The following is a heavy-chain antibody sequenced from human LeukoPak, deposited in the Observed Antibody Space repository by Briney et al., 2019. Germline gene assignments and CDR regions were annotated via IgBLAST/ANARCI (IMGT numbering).Heavy chain of an antibody. D-gene: IGHD3-10*01. CDR1: GFTFSDYY. CDR3: AREYGSGSYPSYFDY. V-gene: IGHV3-11*01. J-gene: IGHJ4*02. Sequence: GGSLRLSCAASGFTFSDYYMSWIRQAPGKGLEWVSYISSSGSTIHYADSVKGRFTISRDNAKNSLYLQMNSLRAEDTAVYYCAREYGSGSYPSYFDYWGQGTLVTVSS. CDR2: ISSSGSTI.